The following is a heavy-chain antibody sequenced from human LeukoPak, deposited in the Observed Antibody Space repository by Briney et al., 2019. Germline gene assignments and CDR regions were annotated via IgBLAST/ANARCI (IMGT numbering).Heavy chain of an antibody. Sequence: SETLSLTCTVSGGSISSYYWSWIRQPPGKGLEWIGYIYYSGSTNYNPSLKSRVTISVDTSKNQFSLKLSSVTAADTAVYYCARGLHYDFWSGYYHAFDIWGQGTMVTVSS. V-gene: IGHV4-59*08. CDR2: IYYSGST. CDR3: ARGLHYDFWSGYYHAFDI. D-gene: IGHD3-3*01. CDR1: GGSISSYY. J-gene: IGHJ3*02.